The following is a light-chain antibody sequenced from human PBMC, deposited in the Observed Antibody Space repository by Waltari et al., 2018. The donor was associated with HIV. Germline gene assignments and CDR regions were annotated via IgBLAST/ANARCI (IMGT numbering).Light chain of an antibody. Sequence: SQPLSVSVSPGQTVTITCSGDTLDLKYVAWYQQRPGQPPVLVLYEDNKRASEIPERFSGSHTGKTASLTIGGAQTMDEADYFCQAWGDRPVVFGGGTKLTVL. CDR1: TLDLKY. V-gene: IGLV3-1*01. J-gene: IGLJ2*01. CDR2: EDN. CDR3: QAWGDRPVV.